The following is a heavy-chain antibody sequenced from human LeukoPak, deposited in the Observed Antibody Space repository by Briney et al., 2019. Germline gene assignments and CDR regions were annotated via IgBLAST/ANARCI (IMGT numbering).Heavy chain of an antibody. CDR2: ISVNGSST. CDR3: AREGYCSGGSCTYFDY. CDR1: GFTFSSYG. V-gene: IGHV3-23*01. J-gene: IGHJ4*02. Sequence: GGSLRLSCAASGFTFSSYGMTWVRQAPGKGLDWVSTISVNGSSTYYAGSVKGRFTISRDNSKNTLFLQMNSLRAEGTALYYCAREGYCSGGSCTYFDYWGQGTLVTVSS. D-gene: IGHD2-15*01.